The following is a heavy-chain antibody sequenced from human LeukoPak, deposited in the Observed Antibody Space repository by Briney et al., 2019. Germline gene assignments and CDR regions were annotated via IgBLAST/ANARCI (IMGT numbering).Heavy chain of an antibody. CDR2: FDPEDGET. CDR3: ARDEGQGWELLRAPGY. CDR1: GYTLTELS. J-gene: IGHJ4*02. Sequence: GASVKVSCKVSGYTLTELSMHWVRQAPGKGLEWMGGFDPEDGETIYAQKFQGRVTMTEDTSTDTAYMELSSLRSDDTAVYYCARDEGQGWELLRAPGYWGQGTQVTVSS. V-gene: IGHV1-24*01. D-gene: IGHD1-26*01.